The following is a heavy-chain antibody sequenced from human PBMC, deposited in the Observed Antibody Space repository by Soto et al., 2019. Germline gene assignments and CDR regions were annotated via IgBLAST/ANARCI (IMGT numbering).Heavy chain of an antibody. CDR3: VRGPYNYNSRYFDY. D-gene: IGHD1-1*01. V-gene: IGHV4-34*01. Sequence: SETLSLTCTVSGGSISSYYWSWIRQPPGKGLEWLAEINHSGITNYNPSVESRVSMSVDTSKNQFSLRLYSVTAADTAVYYCVRGPYNYNSRYFDYWGQGTLVTVSS. CDR2: INHSGIT. J-gene: IGHJ4*02. CDR1: GGSISSYY.